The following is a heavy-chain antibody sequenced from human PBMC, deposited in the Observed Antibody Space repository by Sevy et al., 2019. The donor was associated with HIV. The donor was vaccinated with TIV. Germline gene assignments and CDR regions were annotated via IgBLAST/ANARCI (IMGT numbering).Heavy chain of an antibody. Sequence: GGSLRLSCAASGFTFSSYGMHWVRQAPGKGLEWVAFIRYEESNKYYADSVKGRFNISGDNSKKTLYLQMKSLRGEDTAGYYCAKEDLHYYYYYMDVWGKGTTVTVSS. CDR2: IRYEESNK. CDR1: GFTFSSYG. CDR3: AKEDLHYYYYYMDV. V-gene: IGHV3-30*02. D-gene: IGHD3-3*01. J-gene: IGHJ6*03.